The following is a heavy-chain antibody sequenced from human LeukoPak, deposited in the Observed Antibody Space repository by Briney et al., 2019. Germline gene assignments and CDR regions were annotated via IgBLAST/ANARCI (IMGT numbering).Heavy chain of an antibody. CDR2: ISAYNGNT. V-gene: IGHV1-18*04. CDR1: GYTFTSYG. J-gene: IGHJ4*02. D-gene: IGHD3-10*01. Sequence: ASVTVSCKASGYTFTSYGISWVRQAPGQGLEWMGWISAYNGNTNYAQKLQGRVTMTTDTSTSTAYMELRSLRSDDTAVYYCAREGGWFGELLTTIDYWGQGTLVTVSS. CDR3: AREGGWFGELLTTIDY.